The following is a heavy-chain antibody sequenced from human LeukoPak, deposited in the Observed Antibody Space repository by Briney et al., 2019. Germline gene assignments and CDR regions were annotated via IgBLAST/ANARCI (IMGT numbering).Heavy chain of an antibody. V-gene: IGHV3-23*01. Sequence: GGSLRLSCAAYGFTFSSYAMSWVRQAPGKGPEWVSTISIDGGRTYYADSVKGRFTVSRDTSKNTLYLQMNSLRAEDTALYCCARKGIDCSRYQNMDVWGKGTTVTVSS. J-gene: IGHJ6*03. CDR1: GFTFSSYA. CDR3: ARKGIDCSRYQNMDV. CDR2: ISIDGGRT. D-gene: IGHD6-25*01.